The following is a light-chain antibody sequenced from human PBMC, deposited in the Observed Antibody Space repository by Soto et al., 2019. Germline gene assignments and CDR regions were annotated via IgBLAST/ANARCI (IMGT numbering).Light chain of an antibody. J-gene: IGKJ1*01. CDR2: LGS. CDR1: QSLLYSNGYNY. Sequence: DIVMTQSPLSLPVTTGEPASISCSSSQSLLYSNGYNYLDWYLQKKGQSPQXXIYLGSRRATGIPDRFTGSGYGTDFNLTINRVEPEDFAVYFCQQYAGSPRTFGQGTKVDIK. V-gene: IGKV2-28*01. CDR3: QQYAGSPRT.